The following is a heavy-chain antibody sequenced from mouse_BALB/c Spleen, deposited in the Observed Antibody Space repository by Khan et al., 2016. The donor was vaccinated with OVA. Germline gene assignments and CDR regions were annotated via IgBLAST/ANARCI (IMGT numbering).Heavy chain of an antibody. CDR2: VSTGGSYT. Sequence: EVELVESGGDLVKPGGSLKLSCAASGFTFSTYGMSWVRQTPDRRLEWVATVSTGGSYTYYPDSVKGRFTISRDNAKNTLYLQMNSLKSDDTAIFYGTRLAYYYDSEGFAYWGQGTLVTVSA. V-gene: IGHV5-6*01. CDR3: TRLAYYYDSEGFAY. D-gene: IGHD1-1*01. CDR1: GFTFSTYG. J-gene: IGHJ3*01.